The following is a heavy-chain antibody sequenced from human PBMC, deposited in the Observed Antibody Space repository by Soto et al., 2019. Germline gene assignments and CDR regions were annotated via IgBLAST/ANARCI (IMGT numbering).Heavy chain of an antibody. Sequence: GGSLRLSCAASGFTFDDYAMHWVRQAPGKGLEWVSGISWNSGSIGYGDSVKGRFTISRDNAKNSLYLQMNSLRAEDTALYYCAKAFTYGSGSYFFDYWGQGTLVTVSS. CDR3: AKAFTYGSGSYFFDY. J-gene: IGHJ4*02. CDR1: GFTFDDYA. D-gene: IGHD3-10*01. V-gene: IGHV3-9*01. CDR2: ISWNSGSI.